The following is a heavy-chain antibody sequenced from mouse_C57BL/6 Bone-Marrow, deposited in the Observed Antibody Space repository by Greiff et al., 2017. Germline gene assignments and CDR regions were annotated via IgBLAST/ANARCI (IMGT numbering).Heavy chain of an antibody. CDR3: ARWRGNYLYAMDY. D-gene: IGHD2-1*01. J-gene: IGHJ4*01. V-gene: IGHV1-81*01. CDR1: GYTFTSYG. CDR2: IYPRSGNT. Sequence: VQLKQSGAELARPGASVKLSCKASGYTFTSYGISWVKQRTGQGLEWIGEIYPRSGNTYYNEKFKGKATLTADKSSSTAYMELRSLTSEDSAVYFCARWRGNYLYAMDYWGQGTSVTVSS.